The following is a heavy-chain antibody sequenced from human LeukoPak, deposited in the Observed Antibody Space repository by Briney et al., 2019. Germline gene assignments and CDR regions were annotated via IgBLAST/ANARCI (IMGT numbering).Heavy chain of an antibody. CDR2: IYYSGST. D-gene: IGHD3-22*01. J-gene: IGHJ4*02. Sequence: SETLSLTCTVSGGSISSSSYYWGWIRQPPGKGLEWIGSIYYSGSTYYNPSLKSRVTISVDTSKNQFSLKLSSVTAADTAVYYCARDRYYYDSSGGRGLDYWGQGTLVTVSS. CDR3: ARDRYYYDSSGGRGLDY. CDR1: GGSISSSSYY. V-gene: IGHV4-39*02.